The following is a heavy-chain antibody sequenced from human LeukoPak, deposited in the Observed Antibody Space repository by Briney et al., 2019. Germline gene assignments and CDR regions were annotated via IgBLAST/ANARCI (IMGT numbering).Heavy chain of an antibody. V-gene: IGHV1-2*06. CDR1: GYSFTGYY. Sequence: GASVKASCKASGYSFTGYYIHWERQAPGQGPEWMGRIDPNSGGTNSAQKFQARVTLTRDTSIATVYVELSSLRSNDTAVYYCARDQARTTTWYLYMNYWGQGTLVTVSS. J-gene: IGHJ4*02. CDR2: IDPNSGGT. CDR3: ARDQARTTTWYLYMNY. D-gene: IGHD3/OR15-3a*01.